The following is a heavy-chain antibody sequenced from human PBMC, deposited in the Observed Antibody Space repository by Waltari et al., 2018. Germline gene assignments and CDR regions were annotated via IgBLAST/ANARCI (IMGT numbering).Heavy chain of an antibody. Sequence: QVQLQESGPGLVKPSETLSLTCAVSGDSVSTNYWNWFRQPAGKGLEWSGRVHATATTFPNPALKSRLTVSLDTSKNQISLRLSSVTAADTAVYYCARGVHFGGTFRGGADVWGQGTTVTVSS. V-gene: IGHV4-4*07. CDR1: GDSVSTNY. D-gene: IGHD1-26*01. J-gene: IGHJ6*02. CDR2: VHATATT. CDR3: ARGVHFGGTFRGGADV.